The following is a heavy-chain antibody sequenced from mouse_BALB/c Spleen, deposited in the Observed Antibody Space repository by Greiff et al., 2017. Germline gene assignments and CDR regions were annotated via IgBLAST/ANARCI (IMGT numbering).Heavy chain of an antibody. CDR3: VRHGGGSSSFDY. J-gene: IGHJ2*01. V-gene: IGHV10-1*02. Sequence: EAGGGLVQPKGSLKLSCAASGFTFNTYAMNWVRQAPGKGLEWVARIRSKSNNYATYYADSVKDRFTISRDDSQSMLYLQMNNLKTEDTAMYYCVRHGGGSSSFDYWGQGTTLTVSS. CDR2: IRSKSNNYAT. D-gene: IGHD1-1*01. CDR1: GFTFNTYA.